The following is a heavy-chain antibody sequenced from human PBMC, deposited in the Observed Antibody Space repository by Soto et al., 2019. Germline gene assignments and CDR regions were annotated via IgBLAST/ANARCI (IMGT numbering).Heavy chain of an antibody. J-gene: IGHJ3*02. CDR1: GGSISSGGYS. V-gene: IGHV4-30-2*01. D-gene: IGHD3-10*01. CDR3: ARAPPMVRGVGAFDI. CDR2: IYHSGST. Sequence: LSLTCAVSGGSISSGGYSWSWIRQPPGKGLEWIGYIYHSGSTYYNPSLKSRVTISVDRSKNQFSLKLSSVTAADTAVYYCARAPPMVRGVGAFDIWGQGTMVTVSS.